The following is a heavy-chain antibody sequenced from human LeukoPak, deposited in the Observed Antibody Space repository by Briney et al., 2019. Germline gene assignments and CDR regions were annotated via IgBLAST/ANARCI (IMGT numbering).Heavy chain of an antibody. CDR2: ISYSGST. D-gene: IGHD6-19*01. CDR1: GGSISSSSYQ. V-gene: IGHV4-39*07. Sequence: PSETLSLTCTVSGGSISSSSYQWGWIRQPPGKGLEWIGTISYSGSTYYSPSLKSRVTISVDTSKNQFSLKLSSVTAADTAVYYCARGQVGRAGTFRIWAYFGHWGQGTLVIVSS. J-gene: IGHJ4*02. CDR3: ARGQVGRAGTFRIWAYFGH.